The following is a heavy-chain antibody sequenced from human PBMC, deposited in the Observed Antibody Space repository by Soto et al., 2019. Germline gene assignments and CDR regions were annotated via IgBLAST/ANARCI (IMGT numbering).Heavy chain of an antibody. CDR1: GYRFIDFF. V-gene: IGHV1-2*02. CDR2: INPKNGDT. J-gene: IGHJ4*02. D-gene: IGHD2-15*01. Sequence: QVQLLQSGAEVKKPGASVKVSCKASGYRFIDFFLHWVRQAPGQGLEWMGWINPKNGDTNYALKFQDRVTMTRDTSISLAYMDLSGLNSGDTAVYYCARDNSGANFGYWGQGALVTVS. CDR3: ARDNSGANFGY.